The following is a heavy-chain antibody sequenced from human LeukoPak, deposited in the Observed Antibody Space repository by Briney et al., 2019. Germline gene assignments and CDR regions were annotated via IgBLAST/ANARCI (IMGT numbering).Heavy chain of an antibody. CDR1: GFTFSDYY. CDR3: ARSRSYYPADY. Sequence: KPGGSLRLSCAASGFTFSDYYMRWIRQAPGKGLEWGSYISSSNTYTNYAGSVKGRFTISRDDAKNSLYLQMNSLRAEDTAVYYCARSRSYYPADYWGQGTPVTVSS. V-gene: IGHV3-11*03. CDR2: ISSSNTYT. J-gene: IGHJ4*02. D-gene: IGHD1-26*01.